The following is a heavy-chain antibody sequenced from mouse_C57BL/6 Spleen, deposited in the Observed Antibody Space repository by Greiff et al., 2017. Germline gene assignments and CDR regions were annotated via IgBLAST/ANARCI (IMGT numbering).Heavy chain of an antibody. D-gene: IGHD3-3*01. J-gene: IGHJ2*01. CDR2: IDPSDSYT. CDR3: ARRDPPGY. Sequence: VQLQQPGAELVRPGTSVKLSCKASGYTFTSYWMHWVKQRPGQGLEWIGVIDPSDSYTNYNQKFKGKATLTVDTSSSTAYMQLSSLTSEDSAVYYCARRDPPGYWGQGTTLTVSS. CDR1: GYTFTSYW. V-gene: IGHV1-59*01.